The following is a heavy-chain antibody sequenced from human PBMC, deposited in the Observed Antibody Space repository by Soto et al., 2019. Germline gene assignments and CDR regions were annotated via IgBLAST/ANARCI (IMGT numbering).Heavy chain of an antibody. CDR1: GGSFSGYY. CDR2: INHSGST. Sequence: PSETLSLTCAVYGGSFSGYYWSWIRQPPGKGLEWIGEINHSGSTNYNPSLKSRVTISVDTSKNQFSLKLSSVTAADTAVYYCAGDLSFGVVIKRVNWFDPWGQGTLVTVSS. CDR3: AGDLSFGVVIKRVNWFDP. D-gene: IGHD3-3*01. J-gene: IGHJ5*02. V-gene: IGHV4-34*01.